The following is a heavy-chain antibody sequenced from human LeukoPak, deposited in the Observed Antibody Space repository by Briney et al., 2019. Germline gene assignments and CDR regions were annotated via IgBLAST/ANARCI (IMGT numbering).Heavy chain of an antibody. V-gene: IGHV3-53*01. CDR3: ASLGGSGSHDAFDI. J-gene: IGHJ3*02. Sequence: GGSLRLSCAASGFTVSSNYMSWVRQAPGKGLEWVSVIYSGGSTYYADSVKGRFTISRDNSKNTLYLQMNSLRAEDTAVYYCASLGGSGSHDAFDIWGQGTMVTVSS. D-gene: IGHD3-10*01. CDR2: IYSGGST. CDR1: GFTVSSNY.